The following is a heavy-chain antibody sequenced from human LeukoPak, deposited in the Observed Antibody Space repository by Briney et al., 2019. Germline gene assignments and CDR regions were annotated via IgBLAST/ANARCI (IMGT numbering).Heavy chain of an antibody. CDR1: GGTFSSYA. V-gene: IGHV1-69*13. CDR3: ARGRRRDGYNDGFDY. J-gene: IGHJ4*02. Sequence: ASVKVSCKASGGTFSSYAISWVRQAPGQGLEWMGGIIPIFGTANYAQKFQGRVTITADESTSTAYMELSSLRSEDTAVYYCARGRRRDGYNDGFDYWGQGTLVTVSS. D-gene: IGHD5-24*01. CDR2: IIPIFGTA.